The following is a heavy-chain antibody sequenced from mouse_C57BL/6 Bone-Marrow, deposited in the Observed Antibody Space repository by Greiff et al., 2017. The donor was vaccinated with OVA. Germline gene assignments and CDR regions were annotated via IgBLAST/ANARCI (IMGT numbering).Heavy chain of an antibody. V-gene: IGHV1-69*01. Sequence: QVQLQQSGAELVMPGASVKLSCKASGYTFTSYWMHWVKQRPGQGLEWIGEIDPSDSYTNYNQKFKGKSTLTVDKSSSTAYMQLSSLTSEDSAVYYCASGYYPDYWGQGTTLTVSS. J-gene: IGHJ2*01. CDR2: IDPSDSYT. CDR1: GYTFTSYW. D-gene: IGHD2-3*01. CDR3: ASGYYPDY.